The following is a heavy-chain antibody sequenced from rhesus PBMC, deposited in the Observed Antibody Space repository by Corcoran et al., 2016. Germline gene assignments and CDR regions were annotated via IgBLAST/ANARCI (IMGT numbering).Heavy chain of an antibody. CDR3: VGEGGGGSGRFDV. J-gene: IGHJ5-1*01. CDR1: GGSISSNY. CDR2: ISGSGGST. D-gene: IGHD6-37*01. V-gene: IGHV4-173*01. Sequence: QLQLQESGPGLVKPSETLSLTCAVSGGSISSNYWSWIRQPPGKGLGWIGRISGSGGSTAHNPTLTSGVSLATAPSKNQFSLELSSVTAAGTAVCYCVGEGGGGSGRFDVWGPGVLVTVSS.